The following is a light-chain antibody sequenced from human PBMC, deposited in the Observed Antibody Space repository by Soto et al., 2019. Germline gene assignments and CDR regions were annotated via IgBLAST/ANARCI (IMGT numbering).Light chain of an antibody. Sequence: QCVLTQPASVSGSPGRALTISCTGTSSDVGSYNLVSWYQQHPGKAPKLMIYEVSKRPSGVSNRFSGSKSGNTASLTISGLQAEDEADYYCCSYAGSSTFFFGTGTKVTVL. J-gene: IGLJ1*01. CDR2: EVS. V-gene: IGLV2-23*02. CDR3: CSYAGSSTFF. CDR1: SSDVGSYNL.